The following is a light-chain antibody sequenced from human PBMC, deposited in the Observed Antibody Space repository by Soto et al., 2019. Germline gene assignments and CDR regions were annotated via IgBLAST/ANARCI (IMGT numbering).Light chain of an antibody. CDR3: QQYNNFWT. CDR2: GAS. V-gene: IGKV3-15*01. Sequence: EVVMTQSPDTLSVSPGERVTLSCRASQSLRSNLAWYQQKPGQAPRLLIYGASTRATGIPARFSGSGSGTEFTLTISSLQSEAFAVYYCQQYNNFWTFGQGTKVEIK. CDR1: QSLRSN. J-gene: IGKJ1*01.